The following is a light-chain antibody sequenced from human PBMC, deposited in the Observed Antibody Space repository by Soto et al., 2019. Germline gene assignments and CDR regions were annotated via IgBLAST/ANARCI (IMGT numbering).Light chain of an antibody. CDR3: QQGYSTPLT. CDR2: AAT. CDR1: QGISSY. V-gene: IGKV1-8*01. Sequence: AIRITQSPSSLSASPGDRVTITCRASQGISSYLAWYQQKPGKAPKLLIYAATTLQSGVPARFTGSGSGTEFTLTISSLQPEDIATYYCQQGYSTPLTFGLGTKVDIK. J-gene: IGKJ1*01.